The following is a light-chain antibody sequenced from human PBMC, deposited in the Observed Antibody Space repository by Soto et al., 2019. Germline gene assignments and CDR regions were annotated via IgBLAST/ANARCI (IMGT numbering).Light chain of an antibody. V-gene: IGKV3-20*01. CDR1: QTVRNNY. CDR2: DAS. Sequence: EIVSTQSPGTLSLSPWERATLSCRASQTVRNNYLAWYQQKPGQAPRLLIYDASSRATGIPDRFSGGGSGTDFNLTISSLETEDFAVYYCQQFSSYTLTFGGGTKVDI. J-gene: IGKJ4*01. CDR3: QQFSSYTLT.